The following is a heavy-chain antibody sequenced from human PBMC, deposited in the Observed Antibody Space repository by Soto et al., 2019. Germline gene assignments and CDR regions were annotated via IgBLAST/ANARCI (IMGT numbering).Heavy chain of an antibody. Sequence: QVQLVESGGGLVQPGGSLRLSCAASGFTFSDYYMSWIRQAPGKGLEWVSYISSSGSTIYYADSVKGRFTISRDNAKNSLYLQMNSLRAEDTAVYYCARDRKLTMVRGVRNWFDPWGQGTLVTVSS. CDR2: ISSSGSTI. CDR3: ARDRKLTMVRGVRNWFDP. J-gene: IGHJ5*02. CDR1: GFTFSDYY. D-gene: IGHD3-10*01. V-gene: IGHV3-11*01.